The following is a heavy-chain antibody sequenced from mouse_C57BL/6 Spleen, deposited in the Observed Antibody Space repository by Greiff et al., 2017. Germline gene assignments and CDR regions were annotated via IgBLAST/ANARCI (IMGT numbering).Heavy chain of an antibody. J-gene: IGHJ2*01. D-gene: IGHD2-5*01. CDR1: GYTFTSYG. CDR2: IYPRSGNT. Sequence: VQRVESGAELARPGASVKLSCKASGYTFTSYGISWVKQRTGQGPEWIGEIYPRSGNTYYNEKFKGKATLTADKSSSTAYMELRSLTSEDSAVYFCAREGYYSNYGYRGQGTTLTVSS. V-gene: IGHV1-81*01. CDR3: AREGYYSNYGY.